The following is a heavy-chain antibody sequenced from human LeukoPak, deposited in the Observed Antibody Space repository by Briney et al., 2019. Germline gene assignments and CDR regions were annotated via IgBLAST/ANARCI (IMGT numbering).Heavy chain of an antibody. CDR1: GYTFTSYY. Sequence: ASVKVSCKASGYTFTSYYMHWVRQAPGQGLEWMGGIIPIFGTANYAQKFQGRVTITTDESTSTAYMELSSLRSEDTAVYYCAREPDEHYYYMDVWGKGTTVTVSS. J-gene: IGHJ6*03. V-gene: IGHV1-69*05. CDR3: AREPDEHYYYMDV. CDR2: IIPIFGTA.